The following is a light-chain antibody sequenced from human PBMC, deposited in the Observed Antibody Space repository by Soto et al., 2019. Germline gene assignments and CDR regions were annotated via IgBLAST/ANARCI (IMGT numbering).Light chain of an antibody. CDR2: GAS. V-gene: IGKV3-20*01. J-gene: IGKJ1*01. Sequence: EIVLTQSPGTLSLSPGERATLSCRASQSVSSSYLAWYQQKPGQAPRLLIYGASSRAAGIPDRFSGSGSGTDFTLTISRLEPEDFAVYYCQQYYNWPPTWTFGQGTKVEIK. CDR1: QSVSSSY. CDR3: QQYYNWPPTWT.